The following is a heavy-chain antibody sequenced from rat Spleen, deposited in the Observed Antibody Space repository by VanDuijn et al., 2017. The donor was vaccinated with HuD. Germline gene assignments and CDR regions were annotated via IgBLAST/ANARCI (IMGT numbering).Heavy chain of an antibody. Sequence: QVQLMESGPGLVQPSQTLSLTCTVSGFSLITNGVSWVRQPPGKGLEWIAAISGGGSTYYNSVLKSRLSISRDTSKSQVFLKMNSLQTEDTAIYFCTRDPITTRDYFDYWGQGVMVTVSS. V-gene: IGHV2S12*01. J-gene: IGHJ2*01. CDR1: GFSLITNG. CDR3: TRDPITTRDYFDY. D-gene: IGHD1-1*01. CDR2: ISGGGST.